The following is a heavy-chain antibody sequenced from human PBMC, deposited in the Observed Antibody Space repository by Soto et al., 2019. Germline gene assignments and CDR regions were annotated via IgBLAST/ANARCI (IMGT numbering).Heavy chain of an antibody. CDR1: GYTFTSYG. D-gene: IGHD2-15*01. CDR3: ARFSPDGGYHYYYYLDV. CDR2: ISAYNGNT. Sequence: ASVKVSCKASGYTFTSYGISWVRQAPGQGLEWMGWISAYNGNTNYAQKLQGRVTMTTDTSTSTAYMELRSLRSDDTAVYYCARFSPDGGYHYYYYLDVWGTGTTVNVSS. J-gene: IGHJ6*03. V-gene: IGHV1-18*01.